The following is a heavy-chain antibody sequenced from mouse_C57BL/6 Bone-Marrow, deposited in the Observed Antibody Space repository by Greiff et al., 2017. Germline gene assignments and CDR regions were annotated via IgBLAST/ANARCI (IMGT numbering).Heavy chain of an antibody. CDR2: ISDGGSYT. CDR1: GFTFSSYA. J-gene: IGHJ3*01. CDR3: AYYGFFAY. D-gene: IGHD1-2*01. V-gene: IGHV5-4*01. Sequence: DVQLVESGGGLVKPGGSLKLSCAASGFTFSSYAMSWVRQTPEKRLEWVATISDGGSYTYYPDNVKGRFTISRDNAKNNLYLQMSHLKSEDTAMYYCAYYGFFAYWGQGTLVTVSA.